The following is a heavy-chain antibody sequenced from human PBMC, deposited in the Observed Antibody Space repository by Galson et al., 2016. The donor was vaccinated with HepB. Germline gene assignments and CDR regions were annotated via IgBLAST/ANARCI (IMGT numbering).Heavy chain of an antibody. CDR2: IYSGGSA. D-gene: IGHD3-10*01. CDR3: ARDQGSGNYYRGAS. Sequence: SETLSLTCTVSGDSVSRDYWSWIRQPAGKGMEWLGRIYSGGSATYNPSLKSRVTMSIDTSKNHFSLQLTSVTAADTALYYWARDQGSGNYYRGASWGQGILVSVTS. V-gene: IGHV4-4*07. J-gene: IGHJ4*02. CDR1: GDSVSRDY.